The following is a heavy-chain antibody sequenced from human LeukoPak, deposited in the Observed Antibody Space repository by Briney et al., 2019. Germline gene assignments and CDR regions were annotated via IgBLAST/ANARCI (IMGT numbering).Heavy chain of an antibody. CDR3: ARARNNYDSSGYSALDC. D-gene: IGHD3-22*01. CDR1: GLPFSSHG. Sequence: GGSLRLSCAASSGLPFSSHGMHWVRQAPGKGLEWVAVIWYDGSNKWYADSVKGRFTISRDNSKNTLYLQMDSLRAEDTAVYYCARARNNYDSSGYSALDCWGQGTLVTVSS. CDR2: IWYDGSNK. V-gene: IGHV3-33*01. J-gene: IGHJ4*02.